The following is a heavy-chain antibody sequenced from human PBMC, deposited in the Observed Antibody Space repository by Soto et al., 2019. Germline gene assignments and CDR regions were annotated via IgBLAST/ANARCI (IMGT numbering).Heavy chain of an antibody. CDR3: ARDPHNYYDSSGPTYYYYGMDV. Sequence: QVQLVQSGAEVKKPGSSVKVSCKASGGTFSSYAISWVRQAPGQGLEWMGGTIPIFGTANYAQKFQGRVTITADESTSTAYMELSSLRSEDTAVYYCARDPHNYYDSSGPTYYYYGMDVWGQGTTVTVSS. CDR1: GGTFSSYA. CDR2: TIPIFGTA. V-gene: IGHV1-69*01. D-gene: IGHD3-22*01. J-gene: IGHJ6*02.